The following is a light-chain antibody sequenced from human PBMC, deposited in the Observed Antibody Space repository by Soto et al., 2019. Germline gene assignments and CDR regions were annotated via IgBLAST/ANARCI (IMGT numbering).Light chain of an antibody. CDR3: QQYITWPRT. Sequence: ETVMTQSPATLSVSPGERATLSCRASQSITNNVAWYQQRPGQAPRLLIYDTSTRATGIPARFSGSGSGTEFTLTISSLPSEDFAVYYCQQYITWPRTFGQGTKEEI. V-gene: IGKV3-15*01. J-gene: IGKJ1*01. CDR2: DTS. CDR1: QSITNN.